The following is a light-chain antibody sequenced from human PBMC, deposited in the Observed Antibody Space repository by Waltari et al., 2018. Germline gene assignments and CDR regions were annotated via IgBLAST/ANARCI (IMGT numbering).Light chain of an antibody. J-gene: IGKJ5*01. CDR2: WAS. CDR1: QTVMYFFNNKDY. CDR3: QQYITSPVT. Sequence: DIVMTQSPDSLAVSLGERATINCKSSQTVMYFFNNKDYLAWYQQKPGHPHKLLIYWASTRGSGVPDRFSGSWSATNFTLTINSLQAEDVAVYWCQQYITSPVTFGQGTRLEIK. V-gene: IGKV4-1*01.